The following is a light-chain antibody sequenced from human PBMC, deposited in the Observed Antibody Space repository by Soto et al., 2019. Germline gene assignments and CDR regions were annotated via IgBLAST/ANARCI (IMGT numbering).Light chain of an antibody. V-gene: IGKV2-28*01. CDR1: QSLLHSNGYNY. CDR3: MQPLQSWT. CDR2: LGS. J-gene: IGKJ1*01. Sequence: DSVITQSPLSLPVTPGDPASLSCRSSQSLLHSNGYNYLDWYLQKPGQSPQLLIYLGSNRASGVPDRFSGSGSGTDFTLKISRVEAEDVGVYYCMQPLQSWTFGQGTKVDIK.